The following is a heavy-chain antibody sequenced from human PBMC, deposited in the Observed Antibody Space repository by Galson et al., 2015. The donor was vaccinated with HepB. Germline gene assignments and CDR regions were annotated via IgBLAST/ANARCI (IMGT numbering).Heavy chain of an antibody. V-gene: IGHV3-21*01. D-gene: IGHD3-3*01. J-gene: IGHJ4*02. Sequence: SLRLSSAASDFTFPTYTMTWVRPAPGPGLEWVSSISGNTDYIYYADSLKGRFTISRDNAKNSLYLQMNSLRAEDTAVYYCASESWGSLEFWGQGTLVTVSS. CDR2: ISGNTDYI. CDR1: DFTFPTYT. CDR3: ASESWGSLEF.